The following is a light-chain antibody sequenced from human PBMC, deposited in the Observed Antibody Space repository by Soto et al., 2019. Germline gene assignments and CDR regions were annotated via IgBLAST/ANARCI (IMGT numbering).Light chain of an antibody. V-gene: IGKV3-15*01. CDR2: DAS. J-gene: IGKJ1*01. CDR3: QQFNNWPRT. CDR1: QSVSSN. Sequence: EIAMTQSPATLSVSPWERATLSCRASQSVSSNLAWYQQKPGQAPRLLISDASTRATGIPARFSGSGSGTEFTLTISSRQSEDFAGYYCQQFNNWPRTFGQGTKVDIK.